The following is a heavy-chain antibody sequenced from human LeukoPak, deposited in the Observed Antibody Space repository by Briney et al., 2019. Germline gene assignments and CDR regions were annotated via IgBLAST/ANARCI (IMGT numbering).Heavy chain of an antibody. D-gene: IGHD5-24*01. CDR2: ISISGEAT. Sequence: PGGSLRLSCEVSGFTFSRSAMSWVRQAPGKGLEWVSGISISGEATYYADSVQGRFTISRDTSKNTLYLQMNSLRAEDTAVYYCARVTEMATIRYYYYYMDVWGKGTTVTVSS. CDR3: ARVTEMATIRYYYYYMDV. CDR1: GFTFSRSA. J-gene: IGHJ6*03. V-gene: IGHV3-23*01.